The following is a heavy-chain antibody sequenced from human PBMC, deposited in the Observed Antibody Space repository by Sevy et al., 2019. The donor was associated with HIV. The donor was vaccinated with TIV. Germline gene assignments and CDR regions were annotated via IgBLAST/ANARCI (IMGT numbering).Heavy chain of an antibody. CDR1: GYTLTELS. V-gene: IGHV1-24*01. CDR2: FDPEDGET. CDR3: ATTKDYYDSSGSPFDY. D-gene: IGHD3-22*01. J-gene: IGHJ4*02. Sequence: ASVKVSCKVSGYTLTELSMHWVRQAPGKGLEWMGSFDPEDGETIYAQKFQGRVTMTEDTFKDTAYMELSRMRSEDAAVYYCATTKDYYDSSGSPFDYWGQGTLVTVSS.